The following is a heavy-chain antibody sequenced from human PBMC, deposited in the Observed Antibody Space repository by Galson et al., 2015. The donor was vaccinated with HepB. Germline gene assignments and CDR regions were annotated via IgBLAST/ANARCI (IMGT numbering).Heavy chain of an antibody. CDR3: AREGGPPSYAGVGLDV. D-gene: IGHD2-8*01. CDR2: SSHDGNHD. Sequence: SLRLSCAASGFTFSTYSMHWVRPAPGKGLEWVAFSSHDGNHDNYADSLKGRFTVSRDNSKNSLDLQMNSLRTEDTAVYYCAREGGPPSYAGVGLDVWGQGTTFTFS. V-gene: IGHV3-30*04. J-gene: IGHJ6*02. CDR1: GFTFSTYS.